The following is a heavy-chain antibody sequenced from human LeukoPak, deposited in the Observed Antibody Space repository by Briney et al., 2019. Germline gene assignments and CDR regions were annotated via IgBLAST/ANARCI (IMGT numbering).Heavy chain of an antibody. V-gene: IGHV3-66*02. D-gene: IGHD4-11*01. Sequence: GGSLRLSCAASGFTVSSNYMSWVRQAPGKGLEWVSVIYSGGSTYYADSVKGRFTISRDNSRNTLYLQMNSLRAEDTAVYCCARVTTVTTVGYWGQGTLVTVSS. CDR3: ARVTTVTTVGY. CDR1: GFTVSSNY. J-gene: IGHJ4*02. CDR2: IYSGGST.